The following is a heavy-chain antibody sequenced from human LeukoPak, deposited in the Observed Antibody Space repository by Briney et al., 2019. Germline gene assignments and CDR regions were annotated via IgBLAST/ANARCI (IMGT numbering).Heavy chain of an antibody. CDR3: AKDRKTYYYDSSGSHNWFDP. V-gene: IGHV3-23*01. CDR1: GFTFSSYA. J-gene: IGHJ5*02. Sequence: PGGSLRLSCAASGFTFSSYAMSWVRQAPGKGLDWVSAISGSGGSTYYADSVKGRSTISRDNSKNTLYLQMNSLRAEDTAVYYCAKDRKTYYYDSSGSHNWFDPWGQGTLVTVSS. D-gene: IGHD3-22*01. CDR2: ISGSGGST.